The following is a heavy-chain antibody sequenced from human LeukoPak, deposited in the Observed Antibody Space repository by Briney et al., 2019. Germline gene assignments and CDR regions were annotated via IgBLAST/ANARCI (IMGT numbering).Heavy chain of an antibody. CDR1: GGSISSYY. D-gene: IGHD2-21*01. J-gene: IGHJ3*02. CDR3: ARSEGYSPFDI. V-gene: IGHV4-59*01. Sequence: SETLSLTCTVSGGSISSYYWSWIRQPPGKGLEWIGYIYYSGSTNYNPSLKSRVTISVDTSKNQFSLKLSSVTAADTAVYYCARSEGYSPFDIWGQGTMVTVSS. CDR2: IYYSGST.